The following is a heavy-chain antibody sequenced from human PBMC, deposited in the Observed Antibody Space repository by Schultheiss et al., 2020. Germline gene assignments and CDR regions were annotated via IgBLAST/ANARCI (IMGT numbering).Heavy chain of an antibody. CDR1: GYTFTAYG. V-gene: IGHV1-18*01. Sequence: ASVKVSCKTSGYTFTAYGLTWVRQAPGQGLEWMGWISAYNGNTKYTQRLQGRVTMTTDTSTSTAYMELSRLRSDDTALYYCARDHAYASYYYYMDVWAKGTTVTVSS. J-gene: IGHJ6*03. D-gene: IGHD4-17*01. CDR3: ARDHAYASYYYYMDV. CDR2: ISAYNGNT.